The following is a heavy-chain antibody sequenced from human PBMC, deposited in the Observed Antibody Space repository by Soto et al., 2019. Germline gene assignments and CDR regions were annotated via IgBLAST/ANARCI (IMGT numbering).Heavy chain of an antibody. CDR3: ARDGGYCSGGSCARMCY. Sequence: SVKVSCKASGGTFSSYAISWVRQAPGQGLEWMGGIIPIFGTANYAQKFQGRVTITADESTSTAYMELSSLRSEDTAVYYCARDGGYCSGGSCARMCYWGKGTLVTVS. CDR2: IIPIFGTA. V-gene: IGHV1-69*13. J-gene: IGHJ4*02. CDR1: GGTFSSYA. D-gene: IGHD2-15*01.